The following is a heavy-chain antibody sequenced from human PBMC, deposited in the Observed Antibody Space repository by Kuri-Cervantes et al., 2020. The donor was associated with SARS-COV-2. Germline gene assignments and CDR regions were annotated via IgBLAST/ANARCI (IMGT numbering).Heavy chain of an antibody. J-gene: IGHJ4*02. CDR3: AACSGGSCYRFDY. Sequence: SQTLSLTCAVYGGSLSGYYWSWIRQPPGKGLEWIGEINHSGSTNYNPSLKSRVTISVDTSKNQFSLKLSSVTAADTAVYYCAACSGGSCYRFDYWGQGTLVTVSS. V-gene: IGHV4-34*01. D-gene: IGHD2-15*01. CDR2: INHSGST. CDR1: GGSLSGYY.